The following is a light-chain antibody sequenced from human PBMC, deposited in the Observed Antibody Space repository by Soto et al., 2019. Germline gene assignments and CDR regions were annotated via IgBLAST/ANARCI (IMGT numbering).Light chain of an antibody. CDR2: GAS. V-gene: IGKV3-20*01. CDR3: QPYGSSPGT. Sequence: EIVLTQSPGTLSLSPGERATLSCRASQSVSSSYLAWYQQKPGQAPRLLIYGASSRATGIPDRFSGSGSGTDFTLTISRLEPEDFAVYYCQPYGSSPGTLGQGTKVDIK. CDR1: QSVSSSY. J-gene: IGKJ1*01.